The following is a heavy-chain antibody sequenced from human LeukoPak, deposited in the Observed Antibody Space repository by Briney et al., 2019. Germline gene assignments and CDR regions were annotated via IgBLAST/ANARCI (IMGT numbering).Heavy chain of an antibody. CDR2: ISAYNGNT. CDR3: ARRHGDYPYYYYGMDV. D-gene: IGHD4-17*01. CDR1: GYTFTSYG. V-gene: IGHV1-18*01. J-gene: IGHJ6*02. Sequence: ASGKVSCKASGYTFTSYGISWVRQAPGQGLEWMGWISAYNGNTNYAQKLQGRVTMTTDTSTSTAYMELRSLRSDDTAVYYCARRHGDYPYYYYGMDVWGQGTTVTVS.